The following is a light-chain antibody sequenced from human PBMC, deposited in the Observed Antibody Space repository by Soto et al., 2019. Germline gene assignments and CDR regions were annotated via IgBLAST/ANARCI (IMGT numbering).Light chain of an antibody. J-gene: IGLJ2*01. Sequence: QSALSQPASVSGSPGQSITISCTGTSSAVGLYKYVSWYQQHPGKAPNLMIYEVTNRPSGVSNRFSGSKSGNTASLTISGLQAEDEADYYCSSYTSSRTVVFGGGTKLTVL. CDR3: SSYTSSRTVV. V-gene: IGLV2-14*01. CDR2: EVT. CDR1: SSAVGLYKY.